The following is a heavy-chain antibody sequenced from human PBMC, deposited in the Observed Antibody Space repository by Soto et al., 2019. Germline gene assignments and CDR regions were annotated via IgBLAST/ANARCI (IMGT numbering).Heavy chain of an antibody. CDR2: IYYSGTT. D-gene: IGHD1-26*01. Sequence: QMQLHESGPGLVKSSETLSLTCSVSGGSLGTYYWSWIRQPPGKGLEWVGYIYYSGTTNYSPSLKSRVTMSIDTSKNQFSLKLNSVTAADTAVYYCARDGAQWGFDYWGQGTLVPSPQ. V-gene: IGHV4-59*01. CDR1: GGSLGTYY. J-gene: IGHJ4*02. CDR3: ARDGAQWGFDY.